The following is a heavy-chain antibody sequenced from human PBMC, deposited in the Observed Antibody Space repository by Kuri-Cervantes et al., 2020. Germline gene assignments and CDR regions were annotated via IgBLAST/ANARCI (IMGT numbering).Heavy chain of an antibody. CDR3: AKDGGKGPP. J-gene: IGHJ5*02. CDR2: ISYDGSNK. CDR1: GFTFSSYG. D-gene: IGHD3-16*01. Sequence: GESLKISCAASGFTFSSYGMHWVRQAPGKGLEWVAVISYDGSNKYYADSVKGRFTISRDNAKNSLYLQMNSLRAEDTALYYCAKDGGKGPPWGQGTLVTVSS. V-gene: IGHV3-30*18.